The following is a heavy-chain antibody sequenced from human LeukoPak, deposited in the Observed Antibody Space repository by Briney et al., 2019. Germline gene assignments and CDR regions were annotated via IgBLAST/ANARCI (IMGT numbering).Heavy chain of an antibody. CDR3: ARTFYGDYSRYYFDY. CDR2: INPNSGGT. D-gene: IGHD4-17*01. CDR1: GYTFTGYY. J-gene: IGHJ4*02. V-gene: IGHV1-2*04. Sequence: ASVKVSCKASGYTFTGYYMHWVRQAPGQGLEWMGWINPNSGGTNYAQKFQGWVTMTRDTSISTAYMELSRLRSDDTAFYYCARTFYGDYSRYYFDYWGQGTLVTVSS.